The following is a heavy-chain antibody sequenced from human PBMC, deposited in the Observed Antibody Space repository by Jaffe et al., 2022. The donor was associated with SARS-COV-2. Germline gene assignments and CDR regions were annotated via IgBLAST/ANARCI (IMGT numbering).Heavy chain of an antibody. CDR1: GFTFSSYW. V-gene: IGHV3-7*01. CDR3: ARIGRLRWATGRAFDI. CDR2: IKQDGSEK. Sequence: EVQLVESGGGLVQPGGSLRLSCAASGFTFSSYWMSWVRQAPGKGLEWVANIKQDGSEKYYVDSVKGRFTISRDNAKNSLYLQINSLRAEDTAVYYCARIGRLRWATGRAFDIWGQGTMVTVSS. J-gene: IGHJ3*02. D-gene: IGHD4-17*01.